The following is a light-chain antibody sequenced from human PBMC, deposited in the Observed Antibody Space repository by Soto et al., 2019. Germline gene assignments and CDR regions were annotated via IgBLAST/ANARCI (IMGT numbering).Light chain of an antibody. CDR1: LSISSY. J-gene: IGKJ2*01. V-gene: IGKV1-39*01. CDR2: VAS. Sequence: DIQMTQSPSSLSASVGDRVTITCRASLSISSYLNWYQQKPGKAPKLLISVASTLQGGVPSRFSGGGSGTSFALTISSLQPEDFATYYCQHTYTAPYTFGQGTKLEIK. CDR3: QHTYTAPYT.